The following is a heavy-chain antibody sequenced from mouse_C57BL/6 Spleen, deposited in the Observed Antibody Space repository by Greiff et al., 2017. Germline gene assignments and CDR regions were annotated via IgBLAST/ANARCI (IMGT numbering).Heavy chain of an antibody. CDR3: ARQAAAAYYFDY. Sequence: DVQLVESGGDLVKPGGSLKLSCAASGFTFSSYGMSWVRQTPDKRLEWVATISSGGSYTYYPDSVKGRFTISRDNAKNTLYLQMSSLKSEDTAMYYCARQAAAAYYFDYWGQGTTLTVSS. CDR2: ISSGGSYT. J-gene: IGHJ2*01. D-gene: IGHD3-3*01. V-gene: IGHV5-6*01. CDR1: GFTFSSYG.